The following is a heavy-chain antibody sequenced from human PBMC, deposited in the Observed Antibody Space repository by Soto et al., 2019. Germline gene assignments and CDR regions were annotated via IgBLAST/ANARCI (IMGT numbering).Heavy chain of an antibody. CDR3: ARMASFGSLNWFDP. D-gene: IGHD5-18*01. V-gene: IGHV1-8*01. J-gene: IGHJ5*01. CDR1: GYTFTNND. Sequence: ASVKGSCKASGYTFTNNDVTWVRQATGQGLEWMGWMNPGSGDTGYAQKFQGRVTMTRDISIATAYMELSSLRSEDTAIYYCARMASFGSLNWFDPWGQGTLVTVS. CDR2: MNPGSGDT.